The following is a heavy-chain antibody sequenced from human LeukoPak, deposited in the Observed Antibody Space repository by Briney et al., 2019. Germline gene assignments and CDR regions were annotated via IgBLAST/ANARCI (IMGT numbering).Heavy chain of an antibody. CDR2: IIPILGIA. D-gene: IGHD3-22*01. CDR1: GGTFSSYT. V-gene: IGHV1-69*02. Sequence: SVKVSCKASGGTFSSYTISWVRQAPGQGLEWMGRIIPILGIANYAQKFQGRVTITADKSTSTAYMELSSLRSEDTAVYYCARGPYYYDSSGTYYYGIDVWGQGTTVTVSS. J-gene: IGHJ6*02. CDR3: ARGPYYYDSSGTYYYGIDV.